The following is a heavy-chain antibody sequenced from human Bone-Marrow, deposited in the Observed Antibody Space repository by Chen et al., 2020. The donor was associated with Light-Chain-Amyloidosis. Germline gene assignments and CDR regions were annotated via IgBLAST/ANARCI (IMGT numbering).Heavy chain of an antibody. V-gene: IGHV3-49*03. J-gene: IGHJ6*02. CDR1: GFTFGDYA. CDR3: TSGAAADKYYYGLDV. D-gene: IGHD6-13*01. CDR2: IISKSYWGTR. Sequence: EVQLVEFGGDFVQPGRSLRLSCTGSGFTFGDYAVSWLRQAPGKGLEWVGLIISKSYWGTREYASSVKARFTISSDDSISTSYLQMNSLRTDDTAVYSFTSGAAADKYYYGLDVWGQGTTVTVSS.